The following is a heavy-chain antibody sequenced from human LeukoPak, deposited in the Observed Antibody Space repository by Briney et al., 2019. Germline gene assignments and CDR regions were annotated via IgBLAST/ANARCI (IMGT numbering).Heavy chain of an antibody. Sequence: PGGSLRLSCAVSGFTVSTNYMSWVRQPPGKGLEWVSVIYSGGSTYYADSVKGRFSISRDNSKNTLYLQMNNLRAEDTAVYYCAMHTVIASSWSLDYWGQGTLVTVPS. CDR2: IYSGGST. D-gene: IGHD6-13*01. CDR1: GFTVSTNY. CDR3: AMHTVIASSWSLDY. V-gene: IGHV3-66*01. J-gene: IGHJ4*02.